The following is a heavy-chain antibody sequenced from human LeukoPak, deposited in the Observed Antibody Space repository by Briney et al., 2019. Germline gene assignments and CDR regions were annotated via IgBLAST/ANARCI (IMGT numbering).Heavy chain of an antibody. CDR3: ARSLRPYYHSSGYYFDY. CDR2: ISYDGSNK. Sequence: GGSLRLSCAASGFAFSSYAMHWVRQAPGTGLEWVAVISYDGSNKYYADSVKGRFTISRDNSKNTLYLQMNSLRAEDTAVYYCARSLRPYYHSSGYYFDYWGQGTLVPVSS. J-gene: IGHJ4*02. CDR1: GFAFSSYA. V-gene: IGHV3-30*04. D-gene: IGHD3-22*01.